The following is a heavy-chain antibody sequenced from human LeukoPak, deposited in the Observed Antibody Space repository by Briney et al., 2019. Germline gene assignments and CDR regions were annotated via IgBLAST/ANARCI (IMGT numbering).Heavy chain of an antibody. V-gene: IGHV1-8*02. D-gene: IGHD3-16*01. CDR1: GYTFTNYG. J-gene: IGHJ6*03. Sequence: ASVKVSCKASGYTFTNYGISWVRQAPGQGLEWMGWMNPNSGNTGYAQKFQGRVTMTRDTSTSTVYMELSSLRSEDTAVYYCAREKILYLYYYYMDVWGKGTTVTISS. CDR3: AREKILYLYYYYMDV. CDR2: MNPNSGNT.